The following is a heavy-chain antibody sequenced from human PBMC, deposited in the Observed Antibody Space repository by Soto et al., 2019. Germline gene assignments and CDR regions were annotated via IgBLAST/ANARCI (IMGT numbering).Heavy chain of an antibody. V-gene: IGHV1-69*13. Sequence: SVKVSCKASGGTFSSYAISWVRQAPGQGLEWMGGIIPIFGTANYAQKFQGRVTITADESTSTAYMELSSLRSEDTAVYYCARVWPPYCISPSCPYYDFPQPPYYFRLLGPG. J-gene: IGHJ4*02. CDR1: GGTFSSYA. CDR2: IIPIFGTA. D-gene: IGHD2-2*01. CDR3: ARVWPPYCISPSCPYYDFPQPPYYFRL.